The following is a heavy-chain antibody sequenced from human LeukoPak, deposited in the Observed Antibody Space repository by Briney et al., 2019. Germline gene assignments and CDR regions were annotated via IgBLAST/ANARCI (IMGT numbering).Heavy chain of an antibody. V-gene: IGHV3-30-3*01. CDR3: ARGARVYLREVYYYGMDV. CDR2: ISYDGSNK. D-gene: IGHD3-10*01. J-gene: IGHJ6*02. CDR1: GFTFSSYA. Sequence: GGSLRLSCAASGFTFSSYAMHWVRQAPGKGLEWVAVISYDGSNKYYADSVKGRFTISRDNSKNTLYLQMNSLRAEDTAVYYCARGARVYLREVYYYGMDVWAKGPRSPSP.